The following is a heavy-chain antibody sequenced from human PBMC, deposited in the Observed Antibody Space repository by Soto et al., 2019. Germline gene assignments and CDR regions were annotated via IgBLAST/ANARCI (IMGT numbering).Heavy chain of an antibody. V-gene: IGHV3-9*01. CDR3: AKDTYIIVGGTHIDF. J-gene: IGHJ4*02. Sequence: EVHLVESGGGLVQPGRSLRLSCAASGFTFDDYAMHWVLQAPGKGLEWVSGISWNSDSTGYADSVKGRFTISRDNAKNSLFLQMNSLRAEDTALYFCAKDTYIIVGGTHIDFWGRGTLVSVSS. CDR2: ISWNSDST. CDR1: GFTFDDYA. D-gene: IGHD1-26*01.